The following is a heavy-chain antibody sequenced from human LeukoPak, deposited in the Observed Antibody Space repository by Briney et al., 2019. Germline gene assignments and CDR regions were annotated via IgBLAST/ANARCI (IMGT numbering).Heavy chain of an antibody. CDR3: ARLGGGSTSLPFDY. CDR1: GGSFSGYY. J-gene: IGHJ4*02. D-gene: IGHD2-2*01. Sequence: PSETLSLTCAVYGGSFSGYYWSRIRQPPGKGLEWIGEINHSGSTNYNPSLKSRVTISVDTSKNQFSLKLSSVTAADTAVYYCARLGGGSTSLPFDYWGQGTLVTVSS. V-gene: IGHV4-34*01. CDR2: INHSGST.